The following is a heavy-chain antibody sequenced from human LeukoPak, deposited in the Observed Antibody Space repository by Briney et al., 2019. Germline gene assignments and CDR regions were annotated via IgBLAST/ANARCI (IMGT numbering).Heavy chain of an antibody. Sequence: GRSLRLSCAASGFTFSSYGMHWVRQAPGKGLEWVAVISYDGSNKYYADSVKGRFTISRDNSKNTLYLQMNSLRAEDTAVYYCAKDRGYSYGHYYYVMDVWGQGTTVTVSS. D-gene: IGHD5-18*01. V-gene: IGHV3-30*18. CDR2: ISYDGSNK. J-gene: IGHJ6*02. CDR1: GFTFSSYG. CDR3: AKDRGYSYGHYYYVMDV.